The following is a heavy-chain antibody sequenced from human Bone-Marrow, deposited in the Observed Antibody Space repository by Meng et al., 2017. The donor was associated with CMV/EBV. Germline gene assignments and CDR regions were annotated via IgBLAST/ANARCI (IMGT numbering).Heavy chain of an antibody. CDR1: GGSISSSSYY. CDR3: ARGFWSGYLGNDY. Sequence: GSLRLSCTVSGGSISSSSYYWGWIRQPPGKGLEWIGSIYYSGSTYYNPSLKSRVTISVDTSKNQFSLKLSSVTAADTAVYYCARGFWSGYLGNDYWGKGTLVTASS. V-gene: IGHV4-39*07. CDR2: IYYSGST. J-gene: IGHJ4*02. D-gene: IGHD3-3*01.